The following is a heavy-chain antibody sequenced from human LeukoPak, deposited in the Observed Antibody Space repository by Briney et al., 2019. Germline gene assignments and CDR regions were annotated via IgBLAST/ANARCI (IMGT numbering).Heavy chain of an antibody. Sequence: SETLSLTCTVSGGSVSSYYWSWIRQPPGKGLEWIGYIYYSATTNYNPSLKSRVTISVDPSRNQFSLKLTSVTAADTAVYYCARGDLAIVATIPVDWGQGTLVTVSS. CDR1: GGSVSSYY. CDR3: ARGDLAIVATIPVD. D-gene: IGHD5-12*01. CDR2: IYYSATT. J-gene: IGHJ4*02. V-gene: IGHV4-59*02.